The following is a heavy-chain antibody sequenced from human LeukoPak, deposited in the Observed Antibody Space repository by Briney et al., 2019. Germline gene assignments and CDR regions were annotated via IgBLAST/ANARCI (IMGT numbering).Heavy chain of an antibody. CDR1: GFTFSSYW. V-gene: IGHV3-7*01. J-gene: IGHJ4*02. CDR2: IKHDGSEK. D-gene: IGHD6-13*01. CDR3: ARGSSWYVY. Sequence: PGGSLRLSCAASGFTFSSYWMSWVRRAPGKGLEWLANIKHDGSEKNYVESVKGRFTISRDNAKNSLYLQMNSLRAEDTAVYYCARGSSWYVYWGQGTLVTVSS.